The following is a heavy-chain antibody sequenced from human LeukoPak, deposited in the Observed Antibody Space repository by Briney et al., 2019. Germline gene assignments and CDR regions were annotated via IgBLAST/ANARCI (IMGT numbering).Heavy chain of an antibody. V-gene: IGHV1-69*13. CDR2: IIPIFGTA. D-gene: IGHD2-2*01. Sequence: ASVKVSCKASGGTFSSYAISWVCQAPGQGLEWMGGIIPIFGTANYAQKFQGRVTITADESTSTAYMELSSLRSEDTAVYYCARGVVVPAAVVGAGFFDYWGQGTLVTVSS. J-gene: IGHJ4*02. CDR1: GGTFSSYA. CDR3: ARGVVVPAAVVGAGFFDY.